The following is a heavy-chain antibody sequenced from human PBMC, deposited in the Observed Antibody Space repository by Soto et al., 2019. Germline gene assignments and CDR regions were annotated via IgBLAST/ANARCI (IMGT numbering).Heavy chain of an antibody. V-gene: IGHV3-9*01. CDR1: GFTFEDYA. D-gene: IGHD3-22*01. Sequence: EVQLVESGGGLVQPGRSLRLSCAAFGFTFEDYAMHWIRQTPGKALEWVAGINWNSGSIGYADSVKGRFTISRDNANNSLYLQMDSLRTEDTALYFCAKGRGALAVVSNWFDPWGQGTLVTVSS. J-gene: IGHJ5*02. CDR3: AKGRGALAVVSNWFDP. CDR2: INWNSGSI.